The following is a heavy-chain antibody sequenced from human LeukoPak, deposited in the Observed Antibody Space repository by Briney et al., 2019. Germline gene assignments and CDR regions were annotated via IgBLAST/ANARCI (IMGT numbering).Heavy chain of an antibody. CDR3: ARDSDIVVVPPDY. CDR2: IKQDGSEK. CDR1: GFTFSSYW. D-gene: IGHD2-2*01. J-gene: IGHJ4*02. V-gene: IGHV3-7*01. Sequence: PEGSPRLSCAASGFTFSSYWMSWVRQAPGNGLEWVANIKQDGSEKYYVDSVKGRFTISRDNAKNSLYLQMNSLRAEDTAVYYCARDSDIVVVPPDYWGQGTLVTVSS.